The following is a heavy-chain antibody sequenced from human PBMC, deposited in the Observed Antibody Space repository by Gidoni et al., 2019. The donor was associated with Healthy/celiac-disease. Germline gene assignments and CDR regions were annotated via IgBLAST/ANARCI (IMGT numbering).Heavy chain of an antibody. Sequence: EVQLLESGGGLVQPGGSLRLSCAASGFHFRSYAMGWVRQAPGKGLEWVSAIRGSGGSTYYADSVKGRCTISRDNSKNTLYLQMNSLRAEDTAVYYCAKYDSSGYYYDPFDYWGQGTLVTVSS. CDR1: GFHFRSYA. D-gene: IGHD3-22*01. CDR3: AKYDSSGYYYDPFDY. CDR2: IRGSGGST. V-gene: IGHV3-23*01. J-gene: IGHJ4*02.